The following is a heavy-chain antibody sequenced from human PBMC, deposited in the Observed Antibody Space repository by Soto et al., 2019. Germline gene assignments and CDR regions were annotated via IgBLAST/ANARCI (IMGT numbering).Heavy chain of an antibody. Sequence: PGGSLRLSCAASGFTFSSYGMHWVRQAPGKGLEWVAVIWYDGSNKYYADSVKGRFTISRDNSKNTLYLQMNSLRAEDTAVYYCARGGIAARYEYYFDYWGQGTLVTVSS. CDR3: ARGGIAARYEYYFDY. CDR2: IWYDGSNK. CDR1: GFTFSSYG. J-gene: IGHJ4*02. D-gene: IGHD6-6*01. V-gene: IGHV3-33*01.